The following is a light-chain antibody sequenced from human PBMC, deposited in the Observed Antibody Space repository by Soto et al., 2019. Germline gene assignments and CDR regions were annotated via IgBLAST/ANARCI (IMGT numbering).Light chain of an antibody. Sequence: EIVMTQSPATLSVSPGERATLSCRASQSVNNNLAWYQQKPGQAPRLLIYGASPTANGIPARFSGSGSGTEFPLTIISLQSEDFAGYYCQQYNKWPLTLGGGTTVQIK. CDR2: GAS. CDR1: QSVNNN. J-gene: IGKJ4*01. V-gene: IGKV3-15*01. CDR3: QQYNKWPLT.